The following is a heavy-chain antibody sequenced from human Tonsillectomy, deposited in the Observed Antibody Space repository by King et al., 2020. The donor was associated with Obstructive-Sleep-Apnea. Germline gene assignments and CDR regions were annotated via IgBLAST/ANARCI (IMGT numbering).Heavy chain of an antibody. Sequence: QLQESGPGLVKPSGTLSLTCAVSGGSNSSTNWWSWVRQPPGKGLEWIGESYHSGSTNYNPSLKNRVTISIDKAENQFSLKLTSMTAADTAVYYCASGNSTSPGYWGQGTLVTVSS. D-gene: IGHD2/OR15-2a*01. J-gene: IGHJ4*02. CDR1: GGSNSSTNW. CDR3: ASGNSTSPGY. V-gene: IGHV4-4*02. CDR2: SYHSGST.